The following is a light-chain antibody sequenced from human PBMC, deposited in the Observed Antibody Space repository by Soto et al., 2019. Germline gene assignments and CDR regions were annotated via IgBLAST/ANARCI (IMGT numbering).Light chain of an antibody. Sequence: DIQMTQSPSSLSASVGDRVTITCRASQGISNYLAWYQQKPGNVPKLLIYAASTLQSGVPSRFSGSGSGTDFTLTISSLQPEDVATYYCQKYNSAPPWTFGQGTKVDIK. CDR3: QKYNSAPPWT. J-gene: IGKJ1*01. CDR2: AAS. V-gene: IGKV1-27*01. CDR1: QGISNY.